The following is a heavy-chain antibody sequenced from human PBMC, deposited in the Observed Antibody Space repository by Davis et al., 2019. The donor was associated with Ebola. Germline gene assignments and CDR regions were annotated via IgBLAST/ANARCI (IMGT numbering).Heavy chain of an antibody. CDR2: ISSSSSYI. CDR3: ARRPKYGSGSYYYYGMDV. V-gene: IGHV3-21*01. D-gene: IGHD3-10*01. CDR1: GFTFSSYS. J-gene: IGHJ6*02. Sequence: PGGSLRLSCAASGFTFSSYSMNWVRQAPGKGLEWVSSISSSSSYIYYADSVKGRFTISRDNAKNSLYLQMNSLRAEDTAVYYCARRPKYGSGSYYYYGMDVWGQGTTVTVSS.